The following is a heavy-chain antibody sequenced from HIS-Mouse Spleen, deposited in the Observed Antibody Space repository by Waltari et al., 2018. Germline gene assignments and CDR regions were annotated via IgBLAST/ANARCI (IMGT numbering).Heavy chain of an antibody. D-gene: IGHD6-13*01. CDR1: GCPISSRSYL. CDR2: IYYSGRT. V-gene: IGHV4-39*07. CDR3: AREIPYSSSWYDWYFDL. Sequence: QLQLQESGPGLVKPSETLSLTCPVPGCPISSRSYLLGRLRQPPGKGLDWVGSIYYSGRTYYNPSLKSRVTISVDTSKNQFSLKLSSVTAADTAVYYCAREIPYSSSWYDWYFDLWGRGTLVTVSS. J-gene: IGHJ2*01.